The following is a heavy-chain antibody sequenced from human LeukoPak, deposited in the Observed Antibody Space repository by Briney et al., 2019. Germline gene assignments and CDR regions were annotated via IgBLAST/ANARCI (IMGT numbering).Heavy chain of an antibody. V-gene: IGHV4-4*07. CDR2: IYNTGST. J-gene: IGHJ2*01. CDR3: ARERAHDWYFDL. Sequence: PSETLSLTCTVSGDSITSHYWGWIRQPAGKGLEWIGHIYNTGSTNYNPSLNSRVTMSVDTSKNQFSLTLSSVTAADTAVYYCARERAHDWYFDLWGRGPLVAVSS. CDR1: GDSITSHY.